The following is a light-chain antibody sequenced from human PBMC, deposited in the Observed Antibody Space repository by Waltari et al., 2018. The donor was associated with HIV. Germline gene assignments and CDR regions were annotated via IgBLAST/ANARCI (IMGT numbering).Light chain of an antibody. CDR3: AAWDDNLNAL. V-gene: IGLV1-44*01. CDR2: SNS. CDR1: SSNLGNNF. Sequence: QSVLTQPPSVSAAPGQKVTISCSGSSSNLGNNFVSWFQQLPGTAPKLLIYSNSQRPSGVPDRFSGSKSGTSASLAISGLQSEDEAEYYCAAWDDNLNALFGGGTKLTVL. J-gene: IGLJ2*01.